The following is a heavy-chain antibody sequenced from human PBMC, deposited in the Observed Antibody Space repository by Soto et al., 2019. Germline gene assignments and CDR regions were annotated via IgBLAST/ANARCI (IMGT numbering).Heavy chain of an antibody. V-gene: IGHV3-72*01. J-gene: IGHJ4*02. Sequence: EVQLVESGGGLVQPGGSLRLSCAASGLTFSDHYMEWVRQAPGKGLEWVGRIRNKANSYTTEYGASVNGRCTISRDDSKNSLSLQMNSLKTEDTAVYYCASAWFGELKYFDYWGQGTLVTVSS. D-gene: IGHD3-10*01. CDR1: GLTFSDHY. CDR3: ASAWFGELKYFDY. CDR2: IRNKANSYTT.